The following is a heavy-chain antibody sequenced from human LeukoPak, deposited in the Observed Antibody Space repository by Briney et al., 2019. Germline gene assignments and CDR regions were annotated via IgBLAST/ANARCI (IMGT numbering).Heavy chain of an antibody. J-gene: IGHJ4*02. CDR2: IYSGGST. CDR1: GFTFSRYS. Sequence: GGSLRLSCAASGFTFSRYSMNWVRQAPGKGLEWVSVIYSGGSTYYADSVKGRFTISRDNSKNTLYLQMNSLRAEDTAVYYCARSGGPSGPTVTTYWGQRTLVTVSS. D-gene: IGHD4-17*01. V-gene: IGHV3-53*01. CDR3: ARSGGPSGPTVTTY.